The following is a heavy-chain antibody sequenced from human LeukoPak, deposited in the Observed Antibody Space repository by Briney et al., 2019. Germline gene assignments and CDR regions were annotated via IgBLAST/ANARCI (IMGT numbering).Heavy chain of an antibody. CDR3: AKDLSRYYYGSGTNTLWGGYYFDY. V-gene: IGHV3-43*02. J-gene: IGHJ4*02. CDR1: GFTFDDYA. D-gene: IGHD3-10*01. Sequence: GGSLRLSCAASGFTFDDYAMHWVRQAPGKGLEWVSLISGDGGSTYYADSVKGRFTISRDNSKNSLYLQMNSLRTEDTVLYYCAKDLSRYYYGSGTNTLWGGYYFDYWGQGTLVTVSS. CDR2: ISGDGGST.